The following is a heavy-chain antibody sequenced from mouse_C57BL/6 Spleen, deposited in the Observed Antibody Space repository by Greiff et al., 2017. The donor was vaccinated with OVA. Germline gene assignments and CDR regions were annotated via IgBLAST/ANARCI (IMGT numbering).Heavy chain of an antibody. Sequence: QVQLQQPGAELVRPGSSVKLSCKASGYTFTSYWMHWVKQRPIQGLEWIGNIDPSDSETHYNQKFKDKATLTVDKSSSTAYMQLSSLTSEDSAVYYCARYYGSSYDWFAYWGKGTLVTVSA. V-gene: IGHV1-52*01. J-gene: IGHJ3*01. CDR2: IDPSDSET. D-gene: IGHD1-1*01. CDR1: GYTFTSYW. CDR3: ARYYGSSYDWFAY.